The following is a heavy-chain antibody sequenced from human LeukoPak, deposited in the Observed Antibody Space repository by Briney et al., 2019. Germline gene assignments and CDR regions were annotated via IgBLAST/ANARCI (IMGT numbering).Heavy chain of an antibody. Sequence: SVKVSCKVSGYTLTELSMHWVRQAPGKGLEWMGRIIPILGIANYAQKFQGRVTITADKSTSTAYMELSSLRSEDTAVYYCARGLYYYDSSGYAQFDYWGQGTLVTVSS. CDR2: IIPILGIA. J-gene: IGHJ4*02. CDR3: ARGLYYYDSSGYAQFDY. V-gene: IGHV1-69*04. D-gene: IGHD3-22*01. CDR1: GYTLTELS.